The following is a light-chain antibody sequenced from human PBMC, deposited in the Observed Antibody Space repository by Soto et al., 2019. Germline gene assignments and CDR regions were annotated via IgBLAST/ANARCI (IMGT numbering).Light chain of an antibody. Sequence: DIQMTQSPSTLSASVGDRVTITCRASQSISSWLAWYQQKPGQPPKLLIYWASTRESGVPDRFSGSGSGTDFTLTISSLQPEDVAVYYCQQYYSLPFTFGPGTKVDIK. J-gene: IGKJ3*01. CDR2: WAS. CDR1: QSISSW. V-gene: IGKV1-5*03. CDR3: QQYYSLPFT.